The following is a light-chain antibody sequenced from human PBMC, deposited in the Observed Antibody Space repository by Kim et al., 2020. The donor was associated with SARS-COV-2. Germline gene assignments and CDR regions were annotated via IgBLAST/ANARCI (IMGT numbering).Light chain of an antibody. CDR3: QQYTNWPPMYT. Sequence: PGESVTRSCRASQSVSSDLGWYQQKPGQAPRLLIYGASTTAAGVPARFTGSGSATAFTLTINSLQSEDSAVYYCQQYTNWPPMYTFGQGTKLEI. CDR1: QSVSSD. V-gene: IGKV3-15*01. J-gene: IGKJ2*01. CDR2: GAS.